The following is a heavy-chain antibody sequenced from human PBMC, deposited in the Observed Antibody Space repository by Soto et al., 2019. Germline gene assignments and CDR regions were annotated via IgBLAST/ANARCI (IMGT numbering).Heavy chain of an antibody. V-gene: IGHV3-30-3*01. CDR1: GFTFSSYA. J-gene: IGHJ4*02. CDR3: ARDREGYSYGFGY. Sequence: GGSLRLSCAASGFTFSSYAMHWVRQAPGKGLEWVAVISYDGSNKYYADSVKGRFTISRDNSKNTLYLQMNSLRAEDTAVYYCARDREGYSYGFGYWGQGTLVTVSS. D-gene: IGHD5-18*01. CDR2: ISYDGSNK.